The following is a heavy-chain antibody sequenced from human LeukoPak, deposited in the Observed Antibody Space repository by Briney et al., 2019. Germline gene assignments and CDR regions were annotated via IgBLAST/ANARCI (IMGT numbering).Heavy chain of an antibody. CDR1: GFTLGNFA. D-gene: IGHD5-12*01. J-gene: IGHJ4*02. Sequence: GGSLKLSCEASGFTLGNFAMNWVRQVSGKGLEWVSGITGSGGNSYYANSVKGRFTIFRDNSKNMLFLQMNSLRAEDTAIYYCAKAEGHPWPSYCFDSWGRGTLVAVSS. V-gene: IGHV3-23*01. CDR2: ITGSGGNS. CDR3: AKAEGHPWPSYCFDS.